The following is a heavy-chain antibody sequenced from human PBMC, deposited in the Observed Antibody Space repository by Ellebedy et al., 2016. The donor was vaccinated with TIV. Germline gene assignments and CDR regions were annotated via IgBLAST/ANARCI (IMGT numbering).Heavy chain of an antibody. Sequence: SETLSLXXTVSGGSISSYYWSWIRQPAGKGLEWIGRIYTSGSTNYNPSLKSRVTMSVDTSKNQFSLKLSSVTAADTAVYYCARDYDFWSGYDAFDIWGQGTMVTVSS. CDR1: GGSISSYY. D-gene: IGHD3-3*01. J-gene: IGHJ3*02. CDR3: ARDYDFWSGYDAFDI. V-gene: IGHV4-4*07. CDR2: IYTSGST.